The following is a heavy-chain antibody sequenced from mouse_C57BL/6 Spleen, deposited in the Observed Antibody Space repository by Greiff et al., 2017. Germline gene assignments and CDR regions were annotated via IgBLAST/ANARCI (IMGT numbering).Heavy chain of an antibody. CDR2: IYPGSGST. D-gene: IGHD1-1*01. V-gene: IGHV1-55*01. Sequence: QVQLQQSVAELVKPGASVKMSCKASGYTFTSYWITWVKQRPGQGLEWIGDIYPGSGSTTYNEKVKSKATLTVDPSSSTAYMPLSSLTSDDSAVYYCATRNYYGGSYWFAYGGHWTLVPFSA. J-gene: IGHJ3*01. CDR1: GYTFTSYW. CDR3: ATRNYYGGSYWFAY.